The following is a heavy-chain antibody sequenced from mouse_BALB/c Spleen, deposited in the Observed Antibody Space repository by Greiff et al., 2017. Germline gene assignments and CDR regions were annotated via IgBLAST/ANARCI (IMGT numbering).Heavy chain of an antibody. D-gene: IGHD3-1*01. J-gene: IGHJ4*01. CDR1: GFTFSSYT. CDR2: ISDGGSYT. Sequence: EVNVVESGGGLVKPGGSLKLSCAASGFTFSSYTMSWVRQTPEKRLEWVATISDGGSYTYYPDSVKGRFTISRDNAKNNLYLQMSSLKSEDTAMYYCARGQLGLRDYAMDYWGQGTSVTVSS. CDR3: ARGQLGLRDYAMDY. V-gene: IGHV5-6-4*01.